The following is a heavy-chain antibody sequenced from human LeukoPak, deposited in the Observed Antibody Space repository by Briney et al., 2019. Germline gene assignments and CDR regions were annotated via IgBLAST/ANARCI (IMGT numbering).Heavy chain of an antibody. V-gene: IGHV3-30*02. CDR1: GFTFSSYG. J-gene: IGHJ3*02. CDR3: AKDYRIQLWLGGHHDAFDI. D-gene: IGHD5-18*01. Sequence: GGSLRLSCAASGFTFSSYGMHWVRQAPGKGLEWVAFIRYDGSNKYYADSVKGRFTISRDNSKNTLYLQMNSLRAEDTAVYYCAKDYRIQLWLGGHHDAFDIWGQGTMVTVSS. CDR2: IRYDGSNK.